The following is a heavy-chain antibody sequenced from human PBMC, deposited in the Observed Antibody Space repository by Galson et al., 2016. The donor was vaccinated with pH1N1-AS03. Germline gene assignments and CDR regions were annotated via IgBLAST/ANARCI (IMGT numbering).Heavy chain of an antibody. D-gene: IGHD3-9*01. J-gene: IGHJ6*02. CDR2: ISFDGSKT. V-gene: IGHV3-30*18. CDR3: GKDRNDDILTGYPFYGVDV. CDR1: GFTFSNYG. Sequence: SLRLSCAASGFTFSNYGIHWVRQAPGKGLEWVALISFDGSKTYTADSVKGRPTISRDNSKNTVHLRMNSVRADDTALYYCGKDRNDDILTGYPFYGVDVWGQGTTVTVSS.